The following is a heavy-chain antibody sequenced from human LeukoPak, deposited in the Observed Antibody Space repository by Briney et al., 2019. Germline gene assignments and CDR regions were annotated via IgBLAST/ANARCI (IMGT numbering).Heavy chain of an antibody. J-gene: IGHJ4*02. CDR1: GFTFSSYV. D-gene: IGHD6-13*01. Sequence: GGSLRLSCAASGFTFSSYVMHWVRQAPGKGLEWVAIISYDGSNEYYADSVKGRFTISRDNAKNSLYLQMNSLRAEDTAVYYCARVGALSSSWLLYWGQGALVTVSS. CDR3: ARVGALSSSWLLY. V-gene: IGHV3-30*04. CDR2: ISYDGSNE.